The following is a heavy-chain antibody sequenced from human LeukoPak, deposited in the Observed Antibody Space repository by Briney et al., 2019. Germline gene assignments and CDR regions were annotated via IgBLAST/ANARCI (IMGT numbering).Heavy chain of an antibody. CDR2: LNPQNGNT. D-gene: IGHD2/OR15-2a*01. CDR3: ATGMFDTDYSFLGFEY. J-gene: IGHJ4*02. V-gene: IGHV1-8*01. CDR1: GNTFIKFD. Sequence: GASVNVSCKASGNTFIKFDFHWVRQAPGQGPEWMGGLNPQNGNTEYAPKFQGRVTMTRNTSITTAHMELSSLTSEDTAVYYCATGMFDTDYSFLGFEYWGLGTPVSVSS.